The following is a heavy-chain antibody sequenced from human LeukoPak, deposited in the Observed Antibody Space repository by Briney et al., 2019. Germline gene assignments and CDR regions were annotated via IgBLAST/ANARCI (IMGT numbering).Heavy chain of an antibody. V-gene: IGHV4-61*02. CDR3: ARGYIAAAGTGYYYYYMDV. CDR2: IYTSGST. Sequence: SETLSLTCTVSGGSISSGSYYWSWIRQPAGKGLEWIGRIYTSGSTNYNPSLKSRVTISVDTSKNQFSLKLSSVTAADTAAYYCARGYIAAAGTGYYYYYMDVWGKGTTVTVSS. D-gene: IGHD6-13*01. J-gene: IGHJ6*03. CDR1: GGSISSGSYY.